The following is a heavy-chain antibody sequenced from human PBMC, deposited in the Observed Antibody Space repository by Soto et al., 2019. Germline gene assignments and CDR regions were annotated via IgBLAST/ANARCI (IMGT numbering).Heavy chain of an antibody. CDR1: GGTFSSYA. J-gene: IGHJ3*02. CDR2: IIPIFGTA. CDR3: ARISHDAFDI. Sequence: ASVKVSCKASGGTFSSYAISGVRQAPGQGLEWMGGIIPIFGTANYAQKFQGRVTITADKSTSTAYMELSSLRSEDTAMYYCARISHDAFDIWGQGTMVTVSS. V-gene: IGHV1-69*06.